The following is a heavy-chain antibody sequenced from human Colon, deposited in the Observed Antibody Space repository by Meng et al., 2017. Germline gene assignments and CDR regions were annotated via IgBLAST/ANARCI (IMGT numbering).Heavy chain of an antibody. D-gene: IGHD2-15*01. J-gene: IGHJ1*01. V-gene: IGHV4-4*02. CDR2: IFHTGNT. CDR1: GASFSSGNW. Sequence: QLQLQESGPGLVRPSGPLSLTCAVSGASFSSGNWWGWVRQPPGKGLEWIGEIFHTGNTNYNPSLQSRVSLSIDKSKSQFSLKVISVTAADTAVYYCVNYCSGGKCSPNEKTQHWGQGTLVTVSS. CDR3: VNYCSGGKCSPNEKTQH.